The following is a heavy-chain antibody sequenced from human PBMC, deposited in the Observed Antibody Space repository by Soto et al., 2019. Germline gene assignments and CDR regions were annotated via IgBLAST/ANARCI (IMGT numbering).Heavy chain of an antibody. D-gene: IGHD3-16*01. CDR1: GGTFSSYG. J-gene: IGHJ4*02. CDR2: IIPVFATP. CDR3: ARPAGGRRGFDY. V-gene: IGHV1-69*05. Sequence: QVQLVQSGAEVKKPGSSVKVSCKVSGGTFSSYGISWVRQAPGQGLEWMGGIIPVFATPNLAQKFEGRVTISRDQTTGTVYLDLGRVRPEDTAVYFGARPAGGRRGFDYWGQGTVVTVSS.